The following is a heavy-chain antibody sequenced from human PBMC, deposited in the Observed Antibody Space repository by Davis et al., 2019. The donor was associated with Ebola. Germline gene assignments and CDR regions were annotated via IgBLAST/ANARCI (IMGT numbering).Heavy chain of an antibody. D-gene: IGHD3-3*01. CDR2: IDQDGSEK. CDR3: AKGGFFGVVIYYFDY. CDR1: EFTFSSYW. J-gene: IGHJ4*02. Sequence: GESLKISCAASEFTFSSYWMSWVRQAPGKGLEWVANIDQDGSEKNYVDSVKGRFAISRDNAKNTLYLQMNSLRAEDTAVYYCAKGGFFGVVIYYFDYWGQGTLVTVSS. V-gene: IGHV3-7*01.